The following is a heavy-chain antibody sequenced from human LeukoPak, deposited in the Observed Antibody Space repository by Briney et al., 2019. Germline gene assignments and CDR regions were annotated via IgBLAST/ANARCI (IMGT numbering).Heavy chain of an antibody. CDR3: AKRSYGSGSSDY. CDR1: GGTFSSYA. V-gene: IGHV3-23*01. Sequence: SCKASGGTFSSYAMSWVRQAPGKGLEWVSAISGSGGSTYYADSVKGRFTISRDNSKNTLYLQMNSLRAEDTAVYYCAKRSYGSGSSDYWGQGTLVTVSS. D-gene: IGHD3-10*01. CDR2: ISGSGGST. J-gene: IGHJ4*02.